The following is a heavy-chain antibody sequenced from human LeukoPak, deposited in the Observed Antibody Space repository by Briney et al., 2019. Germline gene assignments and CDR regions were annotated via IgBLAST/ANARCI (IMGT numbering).Heavy chain of an antibody. CDR1: GYSFSNYR. V-gene: IGHV5-51*01. Sequence: GESLKISCKGSGYSFSNYRLGWVRQMPGKGLEWMGIIYPGDSDTRYSPSFQGQVTMSVDKSISTAYLQWDNLKASDTAMYYCAKVTADCSATTCPLDYWGQGTLVTVSS. D-gene: IGHD2-2*01. CDR2: IYPGDSDT. J-gene: IGHJ4*02. CDR3: AKVTADCSATTCPLDY.